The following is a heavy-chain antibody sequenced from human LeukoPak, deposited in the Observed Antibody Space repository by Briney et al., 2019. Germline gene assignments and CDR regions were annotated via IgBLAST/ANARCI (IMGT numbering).Heavy chain of an antibody. CDR1: GFTFSSYA. CDR2: ISGSGGST. CDR3: AKGRDIVVVVAADY. Sequence: GGSLRLSCAASGFTFSSYAMSWVRQAPGKGLEWVSAISGSGGSTYYADSVKGRFTISRDNSKNTLYLQMNSLRAEDTAVYYCAKGRDIVVVVAADYWGQGTLVTVSS. V-gene: IGHV3-23*01. J-gene: IGHJ4*02. D-gene: IGHD2-15*01.